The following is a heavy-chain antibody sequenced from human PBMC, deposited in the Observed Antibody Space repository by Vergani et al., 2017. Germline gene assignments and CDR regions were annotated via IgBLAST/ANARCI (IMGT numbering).Heavy chain of an antibody. Sequence: QVQLVQSGAEVKKPGSSVKVSCKASGGTFSSYAISWVRQAPGQGLEWMGGIIPIFGTANYAQKFQGRVTITADESTSTAYMELSSLRSEDTAVYYCASRWDFWSGYYQDHWYFELWGRGTLVTVSA. V-gene: IGHV1-69*12. D-gene: IGHD3-3*01. CDR2: IIPIFGTA. CDR3: ASRWDFWSGYYQDHWYFEL. J-gene: IGHJ2*01. CDR1: GGTFSSYA.